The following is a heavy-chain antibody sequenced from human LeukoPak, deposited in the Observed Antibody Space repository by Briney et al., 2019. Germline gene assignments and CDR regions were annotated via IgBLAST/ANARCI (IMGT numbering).Heavy chain of an antibody. CDR1: GFTFSNYW. V-gene: IGHV3-7*05. CDR3: VRGSSGTVVRGVAWAWFDP. CDR2: IITAGSEK. D-gene: IGHD3-10*01. Sequence: GESLRLSCVASGFTFSNYWMTWVRQAPGKGVEWVANIITAGSEKHFVDSVRGRFTISRDNAKDSLYLQMNSLRAEDTAVYYCVRGSSGTVVRGVAWAWFDPWGQGTLVTV. J-gene: IGHJ5*02.